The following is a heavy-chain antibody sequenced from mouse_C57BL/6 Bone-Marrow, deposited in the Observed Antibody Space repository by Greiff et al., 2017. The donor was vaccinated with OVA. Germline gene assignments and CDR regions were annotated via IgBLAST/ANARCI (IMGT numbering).Heavy chain of an antibody. D-gene: IGHD2-3*01. CDR3: AKNGIYDGYPGGWFAY. J-gene: IGHJ3*01. V-gene: IGHV2-5*01. Sequence: VQGVESGPGLVQPSQSLSITCTVSGFSLTSYGVHWVRQSPGKGLEWLGVIWRGGSTDYNAAFMSRLSITKDNSKSQVFFKMNSLQADDTAIYYCAKNGIYDGYPGGWFAYWGQGTLVTVSA. CDR1: GFSLTSYG. CDR2: IWRGGST.